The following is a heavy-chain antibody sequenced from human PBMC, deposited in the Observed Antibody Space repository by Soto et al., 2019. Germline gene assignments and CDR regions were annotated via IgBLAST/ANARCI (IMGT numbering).Heavy chain of an antibody. J-gene: IGHJ4*02. CDR3: ARQIYDSDSGPNFQYYFDS. D-gene: IGHD3-22*01. V-gene: IGHV5-10-1*01. CDR2: IDPSDSQT. CDR1: GYSFAVYW. Sequence: PGESLKISCKGSGYSFAVYWITWVLQRPGKGLEWMGRIDPSDSQTYYSPSFRGHVTISAAKSITTVFLQWSSLRASDTAMYYCARQIYDSDSGPNFQYYFDSWGQGTLVTVSS.